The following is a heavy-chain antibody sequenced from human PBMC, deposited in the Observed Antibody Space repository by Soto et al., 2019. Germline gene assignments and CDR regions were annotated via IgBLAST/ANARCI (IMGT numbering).Heavy chain of an antibody. CDR2: ISGSGDTT. V-gene: IGHV3-23*01. J-gene: IGHJ5*02. CDR3: AKKGVTITAAPFDP. D-gene: IGHD6-13*01. CDR1: GFTISIYA. Sequence: PGGSLRLSCTASGFTISIYAMSWVRQAPGKGLEWVSVISGSGDTTYYADSVKGRSTISRDNSKNTLYLQMNSLRAEDTAVYFCAKKGVTITAAPFDPWGQGTLVTVSS.